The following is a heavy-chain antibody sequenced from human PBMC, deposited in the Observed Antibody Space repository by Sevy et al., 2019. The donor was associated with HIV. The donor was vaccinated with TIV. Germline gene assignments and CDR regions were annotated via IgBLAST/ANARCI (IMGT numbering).Heavy chain of an antibody. CDR1: GGSISSGGYY. CDR3: ARDIRRWGGEDKDIVVVPAAIDWFDP. V-gene: IGHV4-31*03. Sequence: SETLSLTCTVSGGSISSGGYYWSWIRQHPGKGLEWIGYIYYSGSTYYNPSLKSRVTISVDTSKNQFSLKLSSVTAADTAVYYCARDIRRWGGEDKDIVVVPAAIDWFDPWGQGTLVTVSS. J-gene: IGHJ5*02. D-gene: IGHD2-2*01. CDR2: IYYSGST.